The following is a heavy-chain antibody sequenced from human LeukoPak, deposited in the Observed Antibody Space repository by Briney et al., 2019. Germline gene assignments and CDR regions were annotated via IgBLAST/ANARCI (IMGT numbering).Heavy chain of an antibody. CDR3: ATGMTTVTSWYY. V-gene: IGHV3-23*01. J-gene: IGHJ4*02. CDR1: GFTFSTYA. Sequence: GGSLRLSCAASGFTFSTYAMSWVRQAAGKGLEWVSLIRGSGGGTYYADSVKGRFTISRDNSKNTLYLQMNSLRAEDTAVYYCATGMTTVTSWYYWGQGTLVTVSS. CDR2: IRGSGGGT. D-gene: IGHD4-17*01.